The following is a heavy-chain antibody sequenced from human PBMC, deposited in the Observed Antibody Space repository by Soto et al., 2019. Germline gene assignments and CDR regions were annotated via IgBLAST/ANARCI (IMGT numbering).Heavy chain of an antibody. J-gene: IGHJ4*02. V-gene: IGHV1-18*01. Sequence: QVKLVQSGTEVKKPGASMKVSCKASGYSFATSGISWVRQAPGQGLEWMGWISAYNGNTNYDQKLQDRIIMTTDTSTSTAYLELRSLRSDDTAVYYCARAGQYYDSSGHADWGQGTLVTVSS. CDR1: GYSFATSG. D-gene: IGHD3-22*01. CDR2: ISAYNGNT. CDR3: ARAGQYYDSSGHAD.